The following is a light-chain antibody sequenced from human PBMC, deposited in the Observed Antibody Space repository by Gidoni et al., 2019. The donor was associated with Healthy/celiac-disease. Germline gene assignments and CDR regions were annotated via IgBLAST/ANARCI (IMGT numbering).Light chain of an antibody. V-gene: IGKV1-27*01. Sequence: MQIRRSPSSLSASVGDRVTITCRASQGISNYLAWYQQKPGKVPKLLIYAASTLQSGVPSRFSGSGSGTDFTLTISSLQPEDVATYYCQKYNSAPRTFGQGTKVEIK. CDR1: QGISNY. CDR2: AAS. J-gene: IGKJ1*01. CDR3: QKYNSAPRT.